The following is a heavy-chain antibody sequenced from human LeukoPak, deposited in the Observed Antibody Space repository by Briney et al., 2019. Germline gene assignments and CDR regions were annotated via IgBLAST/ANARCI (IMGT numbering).Heavy chain of an antibody. Sequence: SVKVSCKASGGTFSSYAISWVRHAPGQGLEWMGGIIPIFGTANYAQKFQGRVTITTDESTSTAYMELSSLRSQDTAVYYCAGTVLIRYYYYYYMDVWGKGTTVTVSS. V-gene: IGHV1-69*05. J-gene: IGHJ6*03. D-gene: IGHD3-22*01. CDR1: GGTFSSYA. CDR3: AGTVLIRYYYYYYMDV. CDR2: IIPIFGTA.